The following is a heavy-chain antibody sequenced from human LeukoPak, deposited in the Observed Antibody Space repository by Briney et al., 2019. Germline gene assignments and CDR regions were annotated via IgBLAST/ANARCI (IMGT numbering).Heavy chain of an antibody. V-gene: IGHV4-39*01. Sequence: SETLSLTCTVSGGSISSSSYYWGWIRQPPGKGLEWIGIIYYSGSTYYNPSLKSRLTISIDTSKNQFSLKLSSVTATDTAVYYCARRGYCSSTSCYEYWFDPWGQGTLVTVSS. CDR2: IYYSGST. J-gene: IGHJ5*02. D-gene: IGHD2-2*01. CDR1: GGSISSSSYY. CDR3: ARRGYCSSTSCYEYWFDP.